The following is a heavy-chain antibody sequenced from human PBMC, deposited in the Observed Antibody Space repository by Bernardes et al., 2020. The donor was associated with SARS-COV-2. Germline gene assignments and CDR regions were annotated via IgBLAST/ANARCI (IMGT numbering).Heavy chain of an antibody. CDR1: GYTFSSYD. CDR3: ARDGIAVPDRSCDY. Sequence: ASVKVSCKASGYTFSSYDSTWVRQAPGHGLEWMGWITAYNGNTNHAQKFQGRVTMTTDTSTRTAYMELRSLRSDDTAVYHCARDGIAVPDRSCDYWGQGTLVTVYS. D-gene: IGHD6-19*01. V-gene: IGHV1-18*01. CDR2: ITAYNGNT. J-gene: IGHJ4*02.